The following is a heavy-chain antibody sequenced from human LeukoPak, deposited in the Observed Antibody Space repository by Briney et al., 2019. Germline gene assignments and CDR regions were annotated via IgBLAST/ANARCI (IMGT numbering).Heavy chain of an antibody. Sequence: PGGSLRLSCAASGFTFSNYWMSRVRQAPGKGLEWVANIKQDGSDKYYVDSLKGRFTISRDNAKNSLYLQMNSLRAEDTAVYYCARRWRSAFDIWGQGTMVTVSS. CDR1: GFTFSNYW. D-gene: IGHD5-24*01. J-gene: IGHJ3*02. CDR3: ARRWRSAFDI. CDR2: IKQDGSDK. V-gene: IGHV3-7*01.